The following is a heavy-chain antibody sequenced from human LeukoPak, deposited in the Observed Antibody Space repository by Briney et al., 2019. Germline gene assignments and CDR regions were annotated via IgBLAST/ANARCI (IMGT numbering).Heavy chain of an antibody. J-gene: IGHJ4*02. CDR1: GFTFSSYW. CDR2: INSDGSST. V-gene: IGHV3-74*01. CDR3: ARGYYDILTGYPRFDY. D-gene: IGHD3-9*01. Sequence: PGGSLRLSCAASGFTFSSYWMHWVRQAPGKGLVWVSHINSDGSSTSYADSVKGRFTISRDNAKNTLYLQMNSLRAEDTAVYYCARGYYDILTGYPRFDYWGQGTLVTVSS.